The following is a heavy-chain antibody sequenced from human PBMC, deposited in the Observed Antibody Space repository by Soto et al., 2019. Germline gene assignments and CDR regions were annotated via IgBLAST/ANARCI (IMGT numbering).Heavy chain of an antibody. CDR2: LDGAGGST. Sequence: SGGSLRLSCLASGFTFSDFAMTWVRHVPGRGLEWVASLDGAGGSTYYAESVRGRFSISRDNSQNTLFLQMKRLTVDDTAIYYCAAPRDEYGSGVSWFTYGTDIWGQGTTVTVSS. J-gene: IGHJ6*02. CDR1: GFTFSDFA. CDR3: AAPRDEYGSGVSWFTYGTDI. D-gene: IGHD3-10*01. V-gene: IGHV3-23*01.